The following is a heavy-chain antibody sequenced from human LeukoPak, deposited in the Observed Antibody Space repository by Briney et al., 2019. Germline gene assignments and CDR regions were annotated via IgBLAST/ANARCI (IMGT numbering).Heavy chain of an antibody. CDR1: GFTVSSNY. V-gene: IGHV3-66*01. Sequence: GGSLRLSCAASGFTVSSNYMSWVRQAPGKGLEWVSVIYSGGSTYYADSVKGRFTISRDNSKNTLYLQMNSLRAEDTAVYYCARDQKFGDYYDSSGHRDYWGQGTLVTVSS. CDR3: ARDQKFGDYYDSSGHRDY. J-gene: IGHJ4*02. CDR2: IYSGGST. D-gene: IGHD3-22*01.